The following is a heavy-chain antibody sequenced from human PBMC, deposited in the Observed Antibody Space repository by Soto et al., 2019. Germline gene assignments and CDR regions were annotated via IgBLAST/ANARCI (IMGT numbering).Heavy chain of an antibody. CDR3: ARSLTTDNWFEP. V-gene: IGHV4-4*02. CDR1: GGSISSSNW. J-gene: IGHJ5*02. Sequence: SETLSLTCAVSGGSISSSNWWSWVRQPPGKGLEWIGEIYHSGSTNYNPSLKSRVTISVDKSKNQFSLKLSSVTAADTPVYYCARSLTTDNWFEPWGQGTLVTVSS. CDR2: IYHSGST. D-gene: IGHD4-4*01.